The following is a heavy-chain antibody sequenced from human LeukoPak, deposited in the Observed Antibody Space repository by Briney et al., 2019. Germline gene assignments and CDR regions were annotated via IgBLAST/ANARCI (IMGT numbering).Heavy chain of an antibody. V-gene: IGHV4-39*01. CDR2: IYYNGDT. J-gene: IGHJ5*01. CDR3: AVLLYRHYHWFDS. Sequence: SETLSLTCPVSGAFIRSNIFYWGWIRRAPGKGLEWIGTIYYNGDTFYNPSLKSRVTMSVDTSASQFSLKLSSVTAADTAVYYCAVLLYRHYHWFDSWGQGTRVSVP. CDR1: GAFIRSNIFY. D-gene: IGHD1-26*01.